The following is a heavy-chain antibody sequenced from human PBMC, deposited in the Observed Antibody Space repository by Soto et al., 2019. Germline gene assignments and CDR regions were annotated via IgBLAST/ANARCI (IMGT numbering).Heavy chain of an antibody. CDR1: GFTFSSYA. D-gene: IGHD1-26*01. Sequence: GWSLGLSCAASGFTFSSYAMHWVRQAPDKGLEWVAVISYDGSNKYYADSVKGRFTISRDNSKNTLYLQMNSLRAEDTAVSYWAKEQTLPNRTYSITDYWGPGALVALSS. J-gene: IGHJ4*02. V-gene: IGHV3-30-3*01. CDR2: ISYDGSNK. CDR3: AKEQTLPNRTYSITDY.